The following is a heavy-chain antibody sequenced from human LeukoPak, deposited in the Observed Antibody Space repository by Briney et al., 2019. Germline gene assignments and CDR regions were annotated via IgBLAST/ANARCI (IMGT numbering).Heavy chain of an antibody. CDR2: LWYDGSNK. CDR3: ARDYDILTGYSGHFDY. CDR1: GFTFSSYG. Sequence: GRSLRLSCAASGFTFSSYGMHWVRQAPGKGLELGAGLWYDGSNKYYADSVKGRFTISRDNSKNTLYLQMNSLRAEDTAVHYCARDYDILTGYSGHFDYWGQGTLVTVSS. D-gene: IGHD3-9*01. V-gene: IGHV3-33*01. J-gene: IGHJ4*02.